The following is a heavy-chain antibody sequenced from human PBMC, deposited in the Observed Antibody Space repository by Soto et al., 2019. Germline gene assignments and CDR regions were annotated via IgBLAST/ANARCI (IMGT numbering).Heavy chain of an antibody. V-gene: IGHV4-59*08. J-gene: IGHJ3*02. CDR3: ARLGARGGYDILTGYYNMRGDAFDI. CDR1: GGSISSYY. CDR2: IYYSGST. Sequence: QVQLQESGPGLVKPSETLSLTCTVSGGSISSYYWSWIRQPPGKGLEWIGYIYYSGSTNYNPSLKSRVTISVDTSKNQFSLKLSSVTAADTAVYYCARLGARGGYDILTGYYNMRGDAFDIWGQGTMVTVSS. D-gene: IGHD3-9*01.